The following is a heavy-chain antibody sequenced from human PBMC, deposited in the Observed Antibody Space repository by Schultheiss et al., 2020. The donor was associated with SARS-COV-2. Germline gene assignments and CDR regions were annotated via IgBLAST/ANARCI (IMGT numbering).Heavy chain of an antibody. J-gene: IGHJ6*02. CDR2: IWYDGSNK. CDR3: ARDTTHYYDSSGYYSLYYGMDV. D-gene: IGHD3-22*01. Sequence: GGSLRLSCAASGFTFSSYAMHWVRQAPGKGLEWVAVIWYDGSNKYYADSVKGRFTISRDNSKNTLYLQMNSLRAEDTAVYYCARDTTHYYDSSGYYSLYYGMDVWGQGTTVTVSS. CDR1: GFTFSSYA. V-gene: IGHV3-33*08.